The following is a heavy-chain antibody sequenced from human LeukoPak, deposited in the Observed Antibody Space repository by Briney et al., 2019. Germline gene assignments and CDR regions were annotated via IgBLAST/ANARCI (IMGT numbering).Heavy chain of an antibody. D-gene: IGHD3-10*01. Sequence: PSETLSLTCAVYGGSFSGYYWSWIRQLPGKGLEWIGEINHSGSTNYNPSLKSRVTISVDTSKNQFSLKLSSVTAADPAVYYCAGSYYYGSGSWLLYYYYGMDVWGQGTTVTVSS. CDR3: AGSYYYGSGSWLLYYYYGMDV. J-gene: IGHJ6*02. V-gene: IGHV4-34*01. CDR1: GGSFSGYY. CDR2: INHSGST.